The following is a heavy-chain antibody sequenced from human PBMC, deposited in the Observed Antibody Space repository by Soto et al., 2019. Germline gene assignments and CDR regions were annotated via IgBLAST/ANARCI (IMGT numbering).Heavy chain of an antibody. J-gene: IGHJ6*03. CDR1: GGSFSGYY. D-gene: IGHD4-17*01. CDR3: VRVILDGDYYYYYMDV. Sequence: SETLSLTCAVYGGSFSGYYWSWIRQPPGKGLEWIGEINHSGSTNYNPSLKSRVTISVDTSKNQFSLKLSSVTAADTAVYYCVRVILDGDYYYYYMDVWGKGTTVTVSS. V-gene: IGHV4-34*01. CDR2: INHSGST.